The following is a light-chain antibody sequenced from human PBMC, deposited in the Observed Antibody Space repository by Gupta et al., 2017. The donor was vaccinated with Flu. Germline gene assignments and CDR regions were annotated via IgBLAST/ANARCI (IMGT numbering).Light chain of an antibody. V-gene: IGKV3-15*01. CDR2: GAS. CDR1: QSLANN. Sequence: GESATPSCRASQSLANNLAWFQQRPGQAPRLLIYGASTRGTTVPARFSGSGSGTDFTLTISRLQSEDFAVYYCQQYHNWPRTFGPGTKVEVK. J-gene: IGKJ1*01. CDR3: QQYHNWPRT.